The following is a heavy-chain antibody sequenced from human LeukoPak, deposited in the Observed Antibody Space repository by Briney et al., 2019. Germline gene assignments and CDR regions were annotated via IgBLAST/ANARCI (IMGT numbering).Heavy chain of an antibody. CDR2: IRSKANSYAT. CDR1: GFTFSGSA. CDR3: TGKQDIVVDYYYYYYGMDV. D-gene: IGHD2-2*01. V-gene: IGHV3-73*01. J-gene: IGHJ6*02. Sequence: PGGFLRLSCAASGFTFSGSAMHWVRQASGKGLEWVGRIRSKANSYATAYAASVKGRFTISRDDSKNTAYLQMNSLKTEDTAVYYCTGKQDIVVDYYYYYYGMDVWGQGTTVTVSS.